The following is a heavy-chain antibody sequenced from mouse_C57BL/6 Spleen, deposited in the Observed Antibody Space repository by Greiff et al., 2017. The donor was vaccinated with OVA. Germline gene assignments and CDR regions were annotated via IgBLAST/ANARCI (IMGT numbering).Heavy chain of an antibody. V-gene: IGHV1-53*01. CDR1: GYTFTSYW. D-gene: IGHD2-3*01. CDR3: ARTEGDGYYLYYAMDD. Sequence: QVQLQQPGTELVKPGASVKLSCKASGYTFTSYWMHWVQQRPGQGLEWIGNINPSNGGTNYNEKFKSKATLTVDKSSSTAYMQLSSLTSEDSAVYYCARTEGDGYYLYYAMDDWGQGTSVTVSS. CDR2: INPSNGGT. J-gene: IGHJ4*01.